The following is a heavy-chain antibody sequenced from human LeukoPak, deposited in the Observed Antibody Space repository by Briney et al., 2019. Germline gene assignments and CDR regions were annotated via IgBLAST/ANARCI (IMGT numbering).Heavy chain of an antibody. CDR1: GGSISSGDYY. CDR3: ARSTTVVTPDWGIYFDY. D-gene: IGHD4-23*01. J-gene: IGHJ4*02. Sequence: SQTLSLTCTVSGGSISSGDYYWSWIRQPPGKGLEWIGYIYYSGSTYYNPSLKSRVTISVDTSKNQFSLKLSSVTAADTAVYYCARSTTVVTPDWGIYFDYWGQGTLVTVSS. V-gene: IGHV4-30-4*01. CDR2: IYYSGST.